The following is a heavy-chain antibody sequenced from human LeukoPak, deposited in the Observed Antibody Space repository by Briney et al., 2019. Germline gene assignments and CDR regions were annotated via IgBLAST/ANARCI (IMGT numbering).Heavy chain of an antibody. V-gene: IGHV4-31*03. J-gene: IGHJ6*03. Sequence: SQTLSLTCTVSGGSISSGGYYWSWIRRHPGKGLEWIGYIYYSGSTYYNPSLKSRVTISVDTSKNQFSLKLSSVTAADTAVYYCARDGSYYYGSENYMDVWGKGTTVTVSS. CDR1: GGSISSGGYY. CDR2: IYYSGST. CDR3: ARDGSYYYGSENYMDV. D-gene: IGHD3-10*01.